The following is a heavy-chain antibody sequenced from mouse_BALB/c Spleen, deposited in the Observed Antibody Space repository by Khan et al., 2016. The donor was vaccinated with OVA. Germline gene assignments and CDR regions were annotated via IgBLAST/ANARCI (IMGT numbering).Heavy chain of an antibody. Sequence: QVQLKESGPGLVAPSQSLSITCTISGFSLANYGVHWVRQPPGKGLEWLVVIWSDGTTTYNSALKSRLSISRDNSKSQVFLKTNSLQTDDTAMYYCARQPYYHYYIMDYWGQGTLGTVSS. D-gene: IGHD2-10*01. V-gene: IGHV2-6-1*01. CDR1: GFSLANYG. CDR3: ARQPYYHYYIMDY. CDR2: IWSDGTT. J-gene: IGHJ4*01.